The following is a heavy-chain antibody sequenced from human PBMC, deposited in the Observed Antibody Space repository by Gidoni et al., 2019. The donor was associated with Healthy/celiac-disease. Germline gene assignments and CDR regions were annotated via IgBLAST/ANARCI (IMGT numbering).Heavy chain of an antibody. CDR2: IRSKANSYAT. J-gene: IGHJ4*02. D-gene: IGHD6-13*01. CDR3: TSRRNSIAAAGAFDY. Sequence: EVQLVESGGGLVQPGGSLKLSCAASGFPFSGSAMHWVRQASGKGLEWVVRIRSKANSYATAYAASVKGRFTISRDDSKNTAYLQMNSLKTEDTAVYYCTSRRNSIAAAGAFDYWGQGTLVTVSS. V-gene: IGHV3-73*02. CDR1: GFPFSGSA.